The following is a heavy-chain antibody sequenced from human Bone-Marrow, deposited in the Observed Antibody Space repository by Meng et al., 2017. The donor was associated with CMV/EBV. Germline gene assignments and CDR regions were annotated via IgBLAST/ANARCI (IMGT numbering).Heavy chain of an antibody. CDR1: FSSYS. V-gene: IGHV3-21*01. Sequence: FSSYSMNWVRQAPGTGLEWVSSISRSSRYIYYADSVKGRFTISRDNAKNSLYLQMNSLRAEDTAVYYCARSRRGVVVPADPNWFDPWGQGTLVTVSS. D-gene: IGHD2-2*01. CDR2: ISRSSRYI. J-gene: IGHJ5*02. CDR3: ARSRRGVVVPADPNWFDP.